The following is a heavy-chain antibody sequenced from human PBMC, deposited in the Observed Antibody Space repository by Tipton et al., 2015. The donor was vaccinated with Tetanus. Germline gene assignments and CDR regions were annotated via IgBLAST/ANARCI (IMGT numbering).Heavy chain of an antibody. CDR2: IYYDGST. D-gene: IGHD3-9*01. CDR1: GGSISSYY. V-gene: IGHV4-59*08. Sequence: TLSLTCTVSGGSISSYYWSWVRQPPGKGLEWIGKIYYDGSTSYNPSLKSRVTISVDTSKNQFSLELNSVTAADTAVYYCARRGGDFLTGYYDSWGQGTLVTVSS. J-gene: IGHJ4*02. CDR3: ARRGGDFLTGYYDS.